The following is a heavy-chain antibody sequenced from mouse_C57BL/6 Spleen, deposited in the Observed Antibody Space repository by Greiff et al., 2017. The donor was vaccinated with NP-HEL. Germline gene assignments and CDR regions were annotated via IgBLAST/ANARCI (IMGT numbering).Heavy chain of an antibody. D-gene: IGHD1-1*01. Sequence: EVMLVESGGGLVKPGGSLKLSCAASGFTFSDYGMHWVRQAPEKGLEWVAYISRGSSTIYYADTVKGRFTISRDNAKNTLFLQMTSLRSEDTAMYYCARPITTVVARGYAMDYWGQGTSVTVSS. CDR3: ARPITTVVARGYAMDY. CDR2: ISRGSSTI. CDR1: GFTFSDYG. J-gene: IGHJ4*01. V-gene: IGHV5-17*01.